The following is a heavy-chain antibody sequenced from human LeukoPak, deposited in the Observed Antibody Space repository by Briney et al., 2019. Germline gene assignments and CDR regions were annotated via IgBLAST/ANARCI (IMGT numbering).Heavy chain of an antibody. CDR3: ASFDWLFQGVDY. V-gene: IGHV3-21*01. D-gene: IGHD3-9*01. CDR2: ISSSSSYI. J-gene: IGHJ4*02. Sequence: GGSLRLSCAASGFTFSSYSVNWVRQAPGKGLEWVSSISSSSSYIYYADSVKGRFTISRDNAKNSLYLQMNSLRAEDTAVHYCASFDWLFQGVDYWGQGTLVTVSS. CDR1: GFTFSSYS.